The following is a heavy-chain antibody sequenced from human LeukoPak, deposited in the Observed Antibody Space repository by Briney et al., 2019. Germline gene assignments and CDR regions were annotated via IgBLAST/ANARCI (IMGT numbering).Heavy chain of an antibody. Sequence: GGSLRLSCAASGFTFSTYAMSWVRQSPEKGLEWVSSISGSGDSAYYPDFVKGRFTISRDNSRNTLYLQMNSLRAEDTAVYYCAQSYSTYPSGPFDYWGQGTLVTVSS. J-gene: IGHJ4*02. CDR3: AQSYSTYPSGPFDY. V-gene: IGHV3-23*01. D-gene: IGHD2/OR15-2a*01. CDR2: ISGSGDSA. CDR1: GFTFSTYA.